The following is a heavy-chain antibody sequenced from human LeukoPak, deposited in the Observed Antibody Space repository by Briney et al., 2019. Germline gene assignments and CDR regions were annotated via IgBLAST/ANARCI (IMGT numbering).Heavy chain of an antibody. CDR3: ARTSPRVGSFDY. CDR1: GYTFTGYY. D-gene: IGHD3-10*01. V-gene: IGHV1-2*02. CDR2: INPNSGGT. Sequence: ASVKVSCKASGYTFTGYYMHWVRQAPGQGLEWMGWINPNSGGTNYAQKFQGRATMTRDTSISTAYMELSRLRSDDTAVYYCARTSPRVGSFDYWGQGTLVTVSS. J-gene: IGHJ4*02.